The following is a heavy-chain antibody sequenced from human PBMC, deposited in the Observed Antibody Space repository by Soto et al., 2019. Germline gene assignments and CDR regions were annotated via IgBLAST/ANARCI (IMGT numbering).Heavy chain of an antibody. Sequence: GGSLRLSCAASGFTFSSYWMHWVRQAPGKGLGWVSRINSDGSSTSYADSVKGRFTISRDNAKNTLYLQMNSLRAEDTAVYYCAREVVAVAGTFDYWGQGTLVTVSS. CDR2: INSDGSST. CDR3: AREVVAVAGTFDY. D-gene: IGHD6-19*01. V-gene: IGHV3-74*01. CDR1: GFTFSSYW. J-gene: IGHJ4*02.